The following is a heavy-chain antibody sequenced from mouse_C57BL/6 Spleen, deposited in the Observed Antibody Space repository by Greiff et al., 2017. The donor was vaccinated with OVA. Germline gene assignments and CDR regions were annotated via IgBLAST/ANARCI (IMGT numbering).Heavy chain of an antibody. Sequence: EVNVVESGGGLVKPGGSLKLSCAASGFTFSSYAMSWVRQTPEKRLEWVATISDGGSYTYYPDNVKGRFTISRDNAKNNLYLQMSHLKSEDTAMDYCARAPTMVTRGYYVDDWGQGTTLTVSS. CDR1: GFTFSSYA. CDR2: ISDGGSYT. J-gene: IGHJ2*01. V-gene: IGHV5-4*03. CDR3: ARAPTMVTRGYYVDD. D-gene: IGHD2-9*01.